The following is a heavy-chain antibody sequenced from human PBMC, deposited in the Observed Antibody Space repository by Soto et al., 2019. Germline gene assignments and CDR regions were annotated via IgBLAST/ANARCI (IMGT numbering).Heavy chain of an antibody. CDR3: ARGHYDYVWGSRSGETYYYGMDV. CDR2: ISAYNGNT. V-gene: IGHV1-18*01. J-gene: IGHJ6*02. CDR1: GYTFTSYG. D-gene: IGHD3-16*01. Sequence: ASVKVSCKASGYTFTSYGISWVRQAPGQGLEWKGWISAYNGNTNFAQKLQGRVTMTTDTSTSTAYMELRSLRSDDTAVYYCARGHYDYVWGSRSGETYYYGMDVWGQGTTVTVSS.